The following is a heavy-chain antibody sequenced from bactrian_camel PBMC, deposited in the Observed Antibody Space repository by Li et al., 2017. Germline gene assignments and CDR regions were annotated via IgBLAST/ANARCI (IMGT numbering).Heavy chain of an antibody. D-gene: IGHD6*01. J-gene: IGHJ4*01. CDR3: AADRPEYGGTCRHIRGTAYNY. CDR1: ESHNVDYC. Sequence: VQLVESGGGSAQAGGSLRLTCVLTESHNVDYCMGWYRQTTGKEHEEVAVIDADGETTYADSVKGRFTVSRDNAKNTLYLQMNSLKSEDTAVYYCAADRPEYGGTCRHIRGTAYNYWGQGTQVTVS. V-gene: IGHV3S55*01. CDR2: IDADGET.